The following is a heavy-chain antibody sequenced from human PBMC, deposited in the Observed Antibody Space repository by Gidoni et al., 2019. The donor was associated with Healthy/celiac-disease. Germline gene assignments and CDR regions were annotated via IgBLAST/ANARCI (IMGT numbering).Heavy chain of an antibody. CDR2: INPSGGST. CDR1: GYTFTSYY. D-gene: IGHD4-17*01. J-gene: IGHJ5*02. CDR3: ARGRLPHPDDYGPVVDP. V-gene: IGHV1-46*01. Sequence: QVQLVQSGAEVKKPGASVKVSCKASGYTFTSYYMHWVRQAPGQGLEWMGIINPSGGSTSYAQKFQGRVTMTRDTSTSTVYMELSSLRSEDTAVYYCARGRLPHPDDYGPVVDPWGQGTLVTVSS.